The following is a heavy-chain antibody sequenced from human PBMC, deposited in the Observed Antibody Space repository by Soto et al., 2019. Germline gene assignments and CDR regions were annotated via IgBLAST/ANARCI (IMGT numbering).Heavy chain of an antibody. CDR2: ISSSGSFK. CDR3: ARDPPTGTTLDWADS. CDR1: GFSFSSDS. Sequence: EVQLVESGGGLVKPGGSLRLSCAASGFSFSSDSMGWVRQAPGKGLEWVSSISSSGSFKNYADSVKGRFTISSDNAKNSLYLQMSGLKDEDTAVYYCARDPPTGTTLDWADSWGQGTLVTVSS. D-gene: IGHD1-7*01. V-gene: IGHV3-21*01. J-gene: IGHJ4*02.